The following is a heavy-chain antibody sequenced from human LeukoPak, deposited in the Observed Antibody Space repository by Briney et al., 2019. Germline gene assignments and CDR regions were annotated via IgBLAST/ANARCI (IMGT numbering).Heavy chain of an antibody. CDR1: GFSFSSYA. J-gene: IGHJ1*01. CDR3: ALGDTSGYYYFQH. Sequence: GGSLRLSCAASGFSFSSYAMHWVRQVPVKGLEWVAFISYDGSKKYYADSVKDRFTISRDNSKNTLYLQMNSLRAEDTAVYYCALGDTSGYYYFQHWGQGTLVTVSS. V-gene: IGHV3-30*14. CDR2: ISYDGSKK. D-gene: IGHD3-22*01.